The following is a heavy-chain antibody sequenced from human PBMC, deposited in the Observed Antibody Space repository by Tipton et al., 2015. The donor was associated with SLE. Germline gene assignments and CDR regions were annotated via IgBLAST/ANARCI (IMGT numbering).Heavy chain of an antibody. CDR2: IHYSGST. Sequence: TLSLTCAVYGGSISSSSSYYWAWIRQPPGKGLEWIGCIHYSGSTYYNPSLKSRVTISEDTSKNQFSLNLSSVTAADTAVYYCARHLYYFDYWGQGTLVTVSS. V-gene: IGHV4-39*01. CDR1: GGSISSSSSYY. J-gene: IGHJ4*02. CDR3: ARHLYYFDY.